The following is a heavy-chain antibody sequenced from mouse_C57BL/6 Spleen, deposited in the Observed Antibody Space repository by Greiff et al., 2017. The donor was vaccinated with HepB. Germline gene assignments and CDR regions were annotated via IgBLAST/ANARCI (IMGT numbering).Heavy chain of an antibody. D-gene: IGHD2-1*01. Sequence: QVQLQQSGAELARPGASVKLSCKASGYTFTSYGISWVKQRTGQGLEWIGEIYPRSGNTYYNEKFKGKATLTADKSSSTAYMELRSLTSEDSAVYFCARWGLYGKEPDWYFDVWGTGTTVTVSS. J-gene: IGHJ1*03. CDR3: ARWGLYGKEPDWYFDV. CDR2: IYPRSGNT. V-gene: IGHV1-81*01. CDR1: GYTFTSYG.